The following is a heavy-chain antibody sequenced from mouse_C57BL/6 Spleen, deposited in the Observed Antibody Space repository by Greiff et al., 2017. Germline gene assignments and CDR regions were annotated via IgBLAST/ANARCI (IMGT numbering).Heavy chain of an antibody. CDR1: GFNIKDDY. CDR3: THYGSSYGFAY. V-gene: IGHV14-4*01. Sequence: EVQLVESGAELVRPGASVKLSCTASGFNIKDDYMHWVKQRPEQGLEWIGWIDPENGDTEYASKFQGKATITADTSSNTAYLQLSSLTSEDTAVYYGTHYGSSYGFAYWGQGTLVTVSA. CDR2: IDPENGDT. J-gene: IGHJ3*01. D-gene: IGHD1-1*01.